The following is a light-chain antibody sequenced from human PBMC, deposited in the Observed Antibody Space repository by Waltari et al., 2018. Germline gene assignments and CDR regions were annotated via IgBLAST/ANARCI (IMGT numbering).Light chain of an antibody. J-gene: IGKJ4*01. CDR1: PRVSGN. CDR3: QQYTNWPTSVT. Sequence: EIVMTQSPATLSVSPGERATLSCRASPRVSGNLAWYQQKPGQVPRLLVYGASTRATGIPARFSGSGSGTDFTLTISSLQSEDFAVYYCQQYTNWPTSVTFGGGTKVDFK. V-gene: IGKV3-15*01. CDR2: GAS.